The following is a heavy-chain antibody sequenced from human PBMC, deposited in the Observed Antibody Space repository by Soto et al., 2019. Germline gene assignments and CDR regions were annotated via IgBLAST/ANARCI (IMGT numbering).Heavy chain of an antibody. Sequence: QVQLQESGPGLVKPSQTLSLTCTVSGGSISSGGYYWSWIRQHPGKGLEWIGYIYYSGSTYYNPSLKSRVTISVDTSKNQFALRLSSVTAADTAVYYCAREVQSDYYDSRSWFDPWGQGTLVTVSA. CDR1: GGSISSGGYY. CDR2: IYYSGST. D-gene: IGHD3-22*01. CDR3: AREVQSDYYDSRSWFDP. V-gene: IGHV4-31*03. J-gene: IGHJ5*02.